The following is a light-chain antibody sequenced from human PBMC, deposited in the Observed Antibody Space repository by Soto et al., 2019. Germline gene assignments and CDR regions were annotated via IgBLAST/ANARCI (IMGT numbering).Light chain of an antibody. Sequence: QSALTQPAAVSGSPGQSITISCTGTSSDVGNYDLVSWYQQLPGKAPKFILYEGSKRPSGVSNRVSGSKSGNTASLTISGLQAEDEADYYCCSYAGSSTYVFGTGTKVTVL. J-gene: IGLJ1*01. CDR3: CSYAGSSTYV. V-gene: IGLV2-23*01. CDR1: SSDVGNYDL. CDR2: EGS.